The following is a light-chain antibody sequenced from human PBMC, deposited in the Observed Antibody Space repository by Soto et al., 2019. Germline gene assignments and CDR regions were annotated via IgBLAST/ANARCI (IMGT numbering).Light chain of an antibody. V-gene: IGLV1-40*01. J-gene: IGLJ2*01. CDR3: QSYDSSLSGSV. CDR1: SSNIGAGYD. Sequence: QSVLTQPPSVSGAPGQRVTISCTGSSSNIGAGYDVHWYQQLPGTDPKLLIYGNSNRPSGVPDRFSGSKSGTSASLAITGLQAEDEADDYCQSYDSSLSGSVFGGGTKLTVL. CDR2: GNS.